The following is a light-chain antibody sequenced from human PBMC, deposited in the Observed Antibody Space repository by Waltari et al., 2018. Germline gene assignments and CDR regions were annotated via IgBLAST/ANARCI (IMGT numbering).Light chain of an antibody. CDR2: KAS. CDR1: ENVSKW. Sequence: DIQMTQSPPTLSASVGDRVTITCRASENVSKWLAWYQQKPGKAPKLLVYKASTLRSGVPSRFSGSGSGTEFSLTISSLQPDDFATYYCQQSYTYSYTFGQGTKLEIK. CDR3: QQSYTYSYT. J-gene: IGKJ2*01. V-gene: IGKV1-5*03.